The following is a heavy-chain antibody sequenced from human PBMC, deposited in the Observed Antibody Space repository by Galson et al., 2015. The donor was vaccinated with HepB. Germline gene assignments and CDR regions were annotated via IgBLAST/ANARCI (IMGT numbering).Heavy chain of an antibody. V-gene: IGHV3-23*01. CDR2: ISGSGGST. J-gene: IGHJ6*02. D-gene: IGHD5-12*01. CDR3: AKGTADIVATIRDYYGMDV. CDR1: GFTFSSYA. Sequence: SLRLSCAASGFTFSSYAMSWVRQAPGKGLEWVSAISGSGGSTYYADSVKGRFTISRDNSKNTLYLQMNSLRAEDTAVYYCAKGTADIVATIRDYYGMDVWSQGTTVTVSS.